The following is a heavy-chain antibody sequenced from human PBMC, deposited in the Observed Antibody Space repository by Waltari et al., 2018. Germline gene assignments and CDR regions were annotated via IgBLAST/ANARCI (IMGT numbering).Heavy chain of an antibody. CDR1: GGTFSSYT. Sequence: QVQLVQSGAEVKKPGSSVKVSCKASGGTFSSYTISWVRQAPGQGLEWMGRIIPILGIANYAQKFQGRVTITADKSTSTAYMELSSLRSEDTAVYYCAISFSSSPRGTYFDYWGQGTLVTVSS. D-gene: IGHD6-6*01. CDR2: IIPILGIA. J-gene: IGHJ4*02. V-gene: IGHV1-69*02. CDR3: AISFSSSPRGTYFDY.